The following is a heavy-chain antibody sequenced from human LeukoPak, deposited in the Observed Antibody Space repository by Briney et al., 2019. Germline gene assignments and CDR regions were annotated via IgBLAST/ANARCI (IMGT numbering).Heavy chain of an antibody. CDR2: ISAYNGNT. V-gene: IGHV1-18*01. Sequence: ASVKVSCKASGYTFTSYGISWVREAPGQGLEWRGCISAYNGNTNYAQKLQGRVTMTTDTSTSTAYMELRSLRSDDTAVYYCARDTTSGILWFRESFDYWGQGTLVTVSS. D-gene: IGHD3-10*01. CDR1: GYTFTSYG. J-gene: IGHJ4*02. CDR3: ARDTTSGILWFRESFDY.